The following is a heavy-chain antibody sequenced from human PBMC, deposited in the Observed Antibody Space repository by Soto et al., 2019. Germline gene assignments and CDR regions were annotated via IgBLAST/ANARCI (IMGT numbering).Heavy chain of an antibody. J-gene: IGHJ3*02. V-gene: IGHV1-46*03. CDR2: IDPSGGST. CDR3: ASTGLHDAFDI. CDR1: GYTFTIYY. Sequence: ASLKVSCKASGYTFTIYYMHWVRQAPGQGLEWMGIIDPSGGSTSYAQKFQGRVTMTRDTSTSTVYMELSSLRSEDTAVYYCASTGLHDAFDIWGQGTMVTVSS.